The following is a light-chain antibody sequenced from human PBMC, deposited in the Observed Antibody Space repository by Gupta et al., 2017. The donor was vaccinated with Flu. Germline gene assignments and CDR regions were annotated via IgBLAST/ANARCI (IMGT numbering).Light chain of an antibody. J-gene: IGKJ4*01. CDR2: GAY. CDR3: QQYSRWPLT. Sequence: ELVMTQSPATLSVSPGERAILSCRASQSVSSDLAWYQQKPGQAPRLLIYGAYTRATGIPTRFSVSGSGTEFTLTISGLQSEDVAIYYCQQYSRWPLTFGGGTRVEI. CDR1: QSVSSD. V-gene: IGKV3-15*01.